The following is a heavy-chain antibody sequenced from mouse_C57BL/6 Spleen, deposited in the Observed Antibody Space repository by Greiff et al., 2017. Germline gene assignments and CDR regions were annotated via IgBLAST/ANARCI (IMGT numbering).Heavy chain of an antibody. Sequence: QVQLQQPGAELVRPGSSVKLSCKASGYTFTSYWMHWVKQRPIQGLEWIGNIDPSDSETHYNQKFKDKATLTVDKSSSTAYMQLSSLTSEDSAVYYCASGQLRAGFAYWGQGTLVTVSA. J-gene: IGHJ3*01. CDR1: GYTFTSYW. CDR3: ASGQLRAGFAY. CDR2: IDPSDSET. V-gene: IGHV1-52*01. D-gene: IGHD3-2*02.